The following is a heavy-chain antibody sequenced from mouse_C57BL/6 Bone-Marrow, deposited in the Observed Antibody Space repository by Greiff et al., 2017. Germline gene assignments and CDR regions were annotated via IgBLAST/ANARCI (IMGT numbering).Heavy chain of an antibody. D-gene: IGHD5-1*01. V-gene: IGHV1-64*01. Sequence: QVQLQQPGAELVKPGASVKLSCKASGYTFTSYWMHWVKQRPGQGLEWIGMIHPNSGSTNYNEKFKSKATLTVDKSSSTAYMQLSSLTSEYSAVYYCARDLPYCYAMDYWGQGTSVTVSA. CDR1: GYTFTSYW. CDR3: ARDLPYCYAMDY. CDR2: IHPNSGST. J-gene: IGHJ4*01.